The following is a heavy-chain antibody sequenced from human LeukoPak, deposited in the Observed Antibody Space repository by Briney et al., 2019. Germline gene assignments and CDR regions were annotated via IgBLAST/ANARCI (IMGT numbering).Heavy chain of an antibody. CDR2: ITSSSSYI. V-gene: IGHV3-21*01. J-gene: IGHJ3*02. D-gene: IGHD1-26*01. CDR1: GFTFSSYS. Sequence: PGGSLRLSCAASGFTFSSYSMNWVRQAPGKGPEWVSSITSSSSYIYYADSVKGRFTISRDNAKNSLYLQMNSLRAEDTAVYYCARAKVGATYDAFDIWGQGTMVTASS. CDR3: ARAKVGATYDAFDI.